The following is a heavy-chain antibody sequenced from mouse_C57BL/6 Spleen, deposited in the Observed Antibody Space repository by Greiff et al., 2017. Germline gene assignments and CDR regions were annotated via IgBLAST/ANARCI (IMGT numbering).Heavy chain of an antibody. Sequence: EVQRVESGGDLVKPGGSLKLSCAASGFTFSSYGMSWVRQTPDKRLEWVATISSGGSYTYYPDSVKGRFTISRDNAKNTLYLQMSSLKSEDTAMYYCAKIYDGYYYFDYWGQGTTLTVAS. CDR3: AKIYDGYYYFDY. CDR1: GFTFSSYG. V-gene: IGHV5-6*01. J-gene: IGHJ2*01. CDR2: ISSGGSYT. D-gene: IGHD2-3*01.